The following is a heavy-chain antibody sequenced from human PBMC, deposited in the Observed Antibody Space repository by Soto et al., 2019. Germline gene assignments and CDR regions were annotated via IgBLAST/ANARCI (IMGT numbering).Heavy chain of an antibody. CDR1: GFSLSNARMG. J-gene: IGHJ6*02. CDR3: VIHPDYYYYGMDV. Sequence: QVTLKESGPVLVKPTETLTLTCTVSGFSLSNARMGVSWIRQPPGKALEWLAHIFSNDEKSYSTSLKSRLTXSXDXXKSQVVLTMTNMDPVDTATYYCVIHPDYYYYGMDVWGQGTTVTVSS. V-gene: IGHV2-26*01. D-gene: IGHD5-18*01. CDR2: IFSNDEK.